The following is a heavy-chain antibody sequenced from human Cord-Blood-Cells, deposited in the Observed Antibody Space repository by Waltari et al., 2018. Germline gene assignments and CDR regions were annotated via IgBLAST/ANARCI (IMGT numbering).Heavy chain of an antibody. V-gene: IGHV3-30-3*01. J-gene: IGHJ3*02. CDR3: ARDSLIAARPAFDI. CDR1: GFTFSSYA. CDR2: ISYDGSNK. Sequence: QVQLVESGGGVVQPGRSLRLSCAASGFTFSSYALNWVRQAPGKGLEWVAVISYDGSNKYYADSVKGRFTSSRDNSKNTLYLQMNSLRAEDTAVYYCARDSLIAARPAFDIWGQGTMVTVSS. D-gene: IGHD6-6*01.